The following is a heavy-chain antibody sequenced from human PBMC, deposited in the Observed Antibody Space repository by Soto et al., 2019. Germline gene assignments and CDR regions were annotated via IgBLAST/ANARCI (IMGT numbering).Heavy chain of an antibody. J-gene: IGHJ4*02. CDR1: GFTSSSYA. V-gene: IGHV3-23*01. Sequence: PWGTLRLSFSASGFTSSSYAMSWVRQAPGQGLVWVSAISGSGGSTYYADSVKGRFTISSDTSKNTLILQMNSLRAEDTAVYYFAPVPLGSCLPFWGQGTLVTVSS. CDR3: APVPLGSCLPF. D-gene: IGHD2-15*01. CDR2: ISGSGGST.